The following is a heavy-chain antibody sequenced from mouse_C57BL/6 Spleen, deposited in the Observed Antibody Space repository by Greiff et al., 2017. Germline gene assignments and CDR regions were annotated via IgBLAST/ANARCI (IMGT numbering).Heavy chain of an antibody. J-gene: IGHJ2*01. Sequence: QVQLKQSGPELVKPGASVKISCKASGYAFSSSWMNWVKQRPGKGLEWIGRIYPGDGDTNYNGKFKGKATLTADKSSSTAYMQLSSLTSEDSAVYFCARVGRGNHYYFDYWGQGTTLTVSS. D-gene: IGHD2-1*01. CDR2: IYPGDGDT. CDR1: GYAFSSSW. V-gene: IGHV1-82*01. CDR3: ARVGRGNHYYFDY.